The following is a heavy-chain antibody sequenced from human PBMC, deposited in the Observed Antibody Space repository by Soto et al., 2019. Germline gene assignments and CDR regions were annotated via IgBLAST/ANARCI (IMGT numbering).Heavy chain of an antibody. D-gene: IGHD3-22*01. CDR2: IRSQAHSYAT. Sequence: EVQLVESGGGLVQPGGSLKLSCAASGFIFSDSGLHWVRQASGKGLEWVGRIRSQAHSYATLYAESVKGRFTISRDDSKSTTYLPMNSLITEDTAVYYCTRRPYDRSGYYDNGYYYGMDVWGQGTTVTVSS. CDR3: TRRPYDRSGYYDNGYYYGMDV. J-gene: IGHJ6*02. CDR1: GFIFSDSG. V-gene: IGHV3-73*02.